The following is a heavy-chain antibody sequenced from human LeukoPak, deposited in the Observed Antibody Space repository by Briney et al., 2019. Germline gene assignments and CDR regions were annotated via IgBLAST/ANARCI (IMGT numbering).Heavy chain of an antibody. CDR3: AKFRIGGYYDSSGYRFDY. CDR2: ISGSGGST. Sequence: GGSLRLSCAASGFTFSSYAMSWVRQAPGKGLEWVSAISGSGGSTYYADSVKGRFTISRDNSKNTLYLQMNSLRAEDTAVYYCAKFRIGGYYDSSGYRFDYWGQGTLVTVSS. J-gene: IGHJ4*02. D-gene: IGHD3-22*01. CDR1: GFTFSSYA. V-gene: IGHV3-23*01.